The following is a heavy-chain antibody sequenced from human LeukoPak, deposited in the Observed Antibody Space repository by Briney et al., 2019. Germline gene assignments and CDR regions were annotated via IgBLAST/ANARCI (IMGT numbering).Heavy chain of an antibody. J-gene: IGHJ4*02. CDR3: ARDWAIAARPSGLVY. CDR2: IIPIFGTA. D-gene: IGHD6-6*01. CDR1: GGTFSSCA. V-gene: IGHV1-69*05. Sequence: SVKVSCKASGGTFSSCAISWVRQAPGQGLEWMGGIIPIFGTANYAQKFQGRVTITTDESTSTAYMELSSLRSEDTAVYYCARDWAIAARPSGLVYWGQGTLVTVSS.